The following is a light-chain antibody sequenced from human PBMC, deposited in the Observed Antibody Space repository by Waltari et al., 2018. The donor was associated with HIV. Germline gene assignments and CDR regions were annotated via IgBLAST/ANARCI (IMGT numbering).Light chain of an antibody. CDR1: SSNIGAGYD. J-gene: IGLJ3*02. CDR2: GNS. CDR3: QSYDSSLSGGV. V-gene: IGLV1-40*01. Sequence: HSALTQPPSVSGAPGQRVTISCTGRSSNIGAGYDVHWYQQVPGTAPKLLSYGNSNRPSGVPDRFSGSKSGTSASLAVTGLQAEDEADYYCQSYDSSLSGGVFGGGTKLTVL.